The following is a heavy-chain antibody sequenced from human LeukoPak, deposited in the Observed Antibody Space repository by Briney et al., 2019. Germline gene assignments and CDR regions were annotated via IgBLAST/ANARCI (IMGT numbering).Heavy chain of an antibody. V-gene: IGHV3-74*01. Sequence: GGSLRLSCGASGFTFSTYWMHWVRQATGKGLVWVSRINSDGSSTGYADSVRGRFTISRDNAKNTLYLQMNSLRAEDTAVYYCTRDFDAATGYWGQGTLVTVSS. CDR3: TRDFDAATGY. CDR1: GFTFSTYW. CDR2: INSDGSST. J-gene: IGHJ4*02. D-gene: IGHD3-9*01.